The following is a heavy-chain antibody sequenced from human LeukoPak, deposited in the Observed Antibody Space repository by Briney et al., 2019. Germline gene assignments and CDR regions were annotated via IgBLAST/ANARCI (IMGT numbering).Heavy chain of an antibody. V-gene: IGHV3-20*04. J-gene: IGHJ6*03. CDR1: GFTFNTYS. D-gene: IGHD3-3*01. Sequence: GGSLRLSCEASGFTFNTYSMNWARQAPGKGLEWVSGIRNGGSTGYADSVKGRFTISRDNAKNSLYLQMNSLRAEDTALYYCARGGITIFGVVIYMDVWGKGTTVTVSS. CDR2: IRNGGST. CDR3: ARGGITIFGVVIYMDV.